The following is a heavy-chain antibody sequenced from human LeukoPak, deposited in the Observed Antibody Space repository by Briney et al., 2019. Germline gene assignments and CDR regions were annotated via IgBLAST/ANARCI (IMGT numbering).Heavy chain of an antibody. CDR1: GFTFSSYS. CDR3: ARGYCSGGSCRKLDY. V-gene: IGHV3-21*01. CDR2: ISSSSSYI. Sequence: PGGSLRLSCAASGFTFSSYSMNWVRQAPGKGLEWVSSISSSSSYIYYAASVKGRFTISRDNAKNSLYLQMNSLRAEDTAVYYCARGYCSGGSCRKLDYWGQGTLVTVSS. J-gene: IGHJ4*02. D-gene: IGHD2-15*01.